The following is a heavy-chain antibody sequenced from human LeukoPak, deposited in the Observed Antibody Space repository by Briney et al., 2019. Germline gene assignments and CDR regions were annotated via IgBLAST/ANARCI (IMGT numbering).Heavy chain of an antibody. CDR2: ISAYNGNT. CDR3: VRGASSIAALNPFWYFDL. J-gene: IGHJ2*01. V-gene: IGHV1-18*01. D-gene: IGHD6-6*01. Sequence: ASVKVSCKASGYTFTSYGISWGRQAPGQGLEWMGWISAYNGNTNYAQKLEGRVTMTTDTSTSTAYMELRSLRSDDTAVYYCVRGASSIAALNPFWYFDLWGRGTLVTVSS. CDR1: GYTFTSYG.